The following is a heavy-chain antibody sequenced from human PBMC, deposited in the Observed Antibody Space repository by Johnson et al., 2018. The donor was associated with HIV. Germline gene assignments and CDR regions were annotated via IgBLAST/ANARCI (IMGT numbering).Heavy chain of an antibody. CDR1: GFTFSSYA. CDR2: ISYDGSNK. Sequence: QMQLVESGGGVVQPGRSLRPSCAASGFTFSSYAMHWVRQAPGKGLAWVAVISYDGSNKYYADSVKGRFTISSDSSKNTLHLQMNSLNAEDTAMYYCARLRQEANCGADCHWAIWGQGTMVTVSS. CDR3: ARLRQEANCGADCHWAI. D-gene: IGHD2-21*02. J-gene: IGHJ3*02. V-gene: IGHV3-30*14.